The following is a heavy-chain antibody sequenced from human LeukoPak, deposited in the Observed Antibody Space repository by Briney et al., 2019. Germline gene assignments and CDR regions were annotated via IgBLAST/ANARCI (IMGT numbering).Heavy chain of an antibody. D-gene: IGHD4-17*01. CDR3: TRGDYGAYGYDAFDI. CDR2: IYSGGST. V-gene: IGHV3-53*01. Sequence: PGGSLRLSCAASGFTVSSNYRSWVRQAPGKGLEWVSVIYSGGSTYYADSVKGRFTISRDNSKNTLYLQMNSLRAEDTAVYYCTRGDYGAYGYDAFDIWGQGTMVTVSS. CDR1: GFTVSSNY. J-gene: IGHJ3*02.